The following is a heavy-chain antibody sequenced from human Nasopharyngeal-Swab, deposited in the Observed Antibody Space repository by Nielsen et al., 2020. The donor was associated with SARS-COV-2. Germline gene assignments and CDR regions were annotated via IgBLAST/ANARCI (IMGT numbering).Heavy chain of an antibody. CDR3: AKDLGQQLVSGWFDP. J-gene: IGHJ5*02. D-gene: IGHD6-13*01. Sequence: GGSLRLSCAASGFTFSSFAMSWVRQAPGKGLEWVSGISGGGDSTHYADSVKGRFTISRDNSRKTLYLQMNSLRAEDTAVYYCAKDLGQQLVSGWFDPWGQGTLVTVSS. V-gene: IGHV3-23*01. CDR1: GFTFSSFA. CDR2: ISGGGDST.